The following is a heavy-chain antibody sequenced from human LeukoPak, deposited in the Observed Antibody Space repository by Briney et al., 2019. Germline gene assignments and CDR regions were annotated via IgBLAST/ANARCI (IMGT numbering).Heavy chain of an antibody. CDR2: IIPIFGTA. D-gene: IGHD3-3*01. J-gene: IGHJ6*02. Sequence: ASVKVSCKASGGTFSSYAISWVRQAPGQRLEWMGGIIPIFGTADYAQKFQGRVTITADESTSTAYMELSSLRSEDTAVYYCARGGDFEPNYYYYGMDVWGQGTTVTVSS. CDR3: ARGGDFEPNYYYYGMDV. CDR1: GGTFSSYA. V-gene: IGHV1-69*01.